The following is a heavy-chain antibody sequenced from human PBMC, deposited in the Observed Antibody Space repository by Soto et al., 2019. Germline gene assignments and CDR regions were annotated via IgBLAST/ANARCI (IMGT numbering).Heavy chain of an antibody. CDR2: IIPIPGTA. CDR3: ARSQGSSTSLEIYYYYYYGMDV. D-gene: IGHD2-2*01. CDR1: GGTFGSYA. Sequence: ASVKVSCKASGGTFGSYAISWVRQAPGQGLEWKRGIIPIPGTANYAQKFQGGVMIAADESTSTAYMELSSLISEDTAVYYCARSQGSSTSLEIYYYYYYGMDVWGQGTTVTVSS. J-gene: IGHJ6*02. V-gene: IGHV1-69*13.